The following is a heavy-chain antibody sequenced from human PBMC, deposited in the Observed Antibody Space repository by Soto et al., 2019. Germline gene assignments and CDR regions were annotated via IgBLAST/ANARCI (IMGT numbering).Heavy chain of an antibody. J-gene: IGHJ3*02. Sequence: SVKVSCKASGGTFSSYAISWVRQAPGQGLEWMGGIIPIFGTANYAQKFQGRVTITADKSTSTAYMELSSLRSEDTAVYYCASSGSQRAFGIWGQGTMVTVSS. CDR2: IIPIFGTA. D-gene: IGHD1-26*01. V-gene: IGHV1-69*06. CDR3: ASSGSQRAFGI. CDR1: GGTFSSYA.